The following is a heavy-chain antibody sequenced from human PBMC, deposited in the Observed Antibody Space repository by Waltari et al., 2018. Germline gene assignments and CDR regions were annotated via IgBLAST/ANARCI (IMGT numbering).Heavy chain of an antibody. V-gene: IGHV4-61*09. CDR1: GGSISSGSYY. Sequence: QVQLQESGPGLVKPSQTLSLTCPVSGGSISSGSYYWRWIRQPAGKALEWIGYIYTSGSTNYNPSLKSRVTISVDTSKNQFSPKLSSVTAADTAVYYCARYYYGSGSYYNYYYYGMDVWGQGTTVTVSS. CDR2: IYTSGST. CDR3: ARYYYGSGSYYNYYYYGMDV. J-gene: IGHJ6*02. D-gene: IGHD3-10*01.